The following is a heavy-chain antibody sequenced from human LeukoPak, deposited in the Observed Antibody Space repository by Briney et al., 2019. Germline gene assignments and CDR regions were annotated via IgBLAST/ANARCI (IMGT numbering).Heavy chain of an antibody. CDR2: INPNSGGT. Sequence: GASVKVSCKASGYTFTGYYMHWVRQAPGQGLEWMGRINPNSGGTNYAQKFQGRVTMTRDTSISTAYMELSRLRSDDTAVYYCARDKQLVRRPRPIDYWGQGTLVTVSS. J-gene: IGHJ4*02. CDR1: GYTFTGYY. CDR3: ARDKQLVRRPRPIDY. V-gene: IGHV1-2*06. D-gene: IGHD6-6*01.